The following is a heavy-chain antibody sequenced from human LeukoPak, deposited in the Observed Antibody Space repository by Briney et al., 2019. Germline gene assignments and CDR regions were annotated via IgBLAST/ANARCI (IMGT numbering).Heavy chain of an antibody. CDR3: ARDRWEYCGASTCYTRHWFDP. V-gene: IGHV4-4*07. CDR1: GGSISSYY. CDR2: IYTSGST. J-gene: IGHJ5*02. Sequence: SETLSLTCTVSGGSISSYYWSWIRQPAGKGLEWIGRIYTSGSTNYNPSLKSRVTMSVDTSKNQFSLKLSSVTAADTAVYYCARDRWEYCGASTCYTRHWFDPWGQGTLATVSS. D-gene: IGHD2-15*01.